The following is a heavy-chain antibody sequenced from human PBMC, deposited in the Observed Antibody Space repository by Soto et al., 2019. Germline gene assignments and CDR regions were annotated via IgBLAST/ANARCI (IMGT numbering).Heavy chain of an antibody. CDR1: GGSISSGDYY. CDR2: IYYSGST. Sequence: SETLSLTCTVSGGSISSGDYYWSWIRQPPGKGLEWIGYIYYSGSTYYNPSLKSRVTISVDTSKNQFSLKLSSVTAADTAVYYCARDGRSDTAMDYYYYYGMDVWGQGTTVTVSS. J-gene: IGHJ6*02. V-gene: IGHV4-30-4*01. D-gene: IGHD5-18*01. CDR3: ARDGRSDTAMDYYYYYGMDV.